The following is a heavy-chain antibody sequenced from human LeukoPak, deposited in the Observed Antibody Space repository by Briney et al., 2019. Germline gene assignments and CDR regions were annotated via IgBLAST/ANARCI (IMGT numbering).Heavy chain of an antibody. CDR3: ARDRPPDTYYYGGGWFDP. CDR1: GFTFSNYW. D-gene: IGHD3-10*01. Sequence: GGSLRLSCAASGFTFSNYWMSWVRQAPGKGLEWVANIKQDGSEKYYVDSVKGRFTISRDNAKNSLYLQMNSLRAEDTAVYYCARDRPPDTYYYGGGWFDPWGQGTLVTVSS. CDR2: IKQDGSEK. V-gene: IGHV3-7*01. J-gene: IGHJ5*02.